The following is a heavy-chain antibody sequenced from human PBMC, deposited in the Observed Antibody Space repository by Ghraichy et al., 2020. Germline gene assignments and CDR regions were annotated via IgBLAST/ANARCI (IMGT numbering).Heavy chain of an antibody. D-gene: IGHD3-22*01. J-gene: IGHJ4*02. V-gene: IGHV3-23*01. CDR1: GFTFSSYA. CDR2: ISGSGGST. Sequence: GESLNISCAASGFTFSSYAMSWVRQAPGKGLEWVSAISGSGGSTYYADSVKGRFTISRDNSKNTLYLQMNSLRAEDTAVYYCARHYDSSGYYYGLLDYWGQGTLVTVSS. CDR3: ARHYDSSGYYYGLLDY.